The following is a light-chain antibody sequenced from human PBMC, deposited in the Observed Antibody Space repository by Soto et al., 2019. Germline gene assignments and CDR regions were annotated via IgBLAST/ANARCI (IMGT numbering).Light chain of an antibody. Sequence: EIVLTQSPGTLSLSPGERATLSCRASQSVSSNYLAWYQQKPGQAPRLLIYGTSSRATGIPDRFSGSGSGTDFTLTISRLEPEDFAVYYCQQYGSSPLLTFGGGTKLEI. CDR3: QQYGSSPLLT. CDR1: QSVSSNY. V-gene: IGKV3-20*01. CDR2: GTS. J-gene: IGKJ4*01.